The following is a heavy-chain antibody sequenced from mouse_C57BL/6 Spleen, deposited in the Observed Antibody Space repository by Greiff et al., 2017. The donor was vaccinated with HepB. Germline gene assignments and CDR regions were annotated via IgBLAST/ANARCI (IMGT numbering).Heavy chain of an antibody. V-gene: IGHV5-6*01. CDR1: GFTFSSYG. Sequence: EVKLVESGGDLVKPGGSLKLSCAASGFTFSSYGMSWVRQTPDKRLEWVATISIGGSYTYYPDSVKGRFTISRDNAKNTLYLQMSSLKSEDTAMYYCARDTAPFFDYWGQGTTLTVSS. CDR2: ISIGGSYT. D-gene: IGHD1-2*01. CDR3: ARDTAPFFDY. J-gene: IGHJ2*01.